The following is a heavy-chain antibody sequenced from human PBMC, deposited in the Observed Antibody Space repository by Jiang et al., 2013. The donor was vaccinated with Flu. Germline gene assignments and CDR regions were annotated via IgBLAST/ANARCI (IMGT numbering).Heavy chain of an antibody. J-gene: IGHJ4*02. D-gene: IGHD5-24*01. V-gene: IGHV3-9*01. CDR3: VKGQQLYLFDY. CDR1: GFTFDDYA. Sequence: VQLVESGGGIVQPGRSLRLSCVASGFTFDDYAMHWVRQAPGKGLEWVAGISLNSVGIDYADSVKGRFTISRDNAKNSLYLQMNSLRADDTALYYCVKGQQLYLFDYWARERWSPSP. CDR2: ISLNSVGI.